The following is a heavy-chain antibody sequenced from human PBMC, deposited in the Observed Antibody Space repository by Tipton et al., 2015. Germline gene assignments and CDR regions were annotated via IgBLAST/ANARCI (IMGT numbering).Heavy chain of an antibody. CDR1: SDSISKYY. D-gene: IGHD2-8*01. CDR3: ARTDALGHFDY. V-gene: IGHV4-59*01. CDR2: IRYSGST. Sequence: LRLSCTVSSDSISKYYWTWIRQPPGKELEWIGYIRYSGSTNYNPSLKSRVTISVDTSKNQFSLKLSSVTAADTAVYFCARTDALGHFDYWGLGTLVTVSS. J-gene: IGHJ4*02.